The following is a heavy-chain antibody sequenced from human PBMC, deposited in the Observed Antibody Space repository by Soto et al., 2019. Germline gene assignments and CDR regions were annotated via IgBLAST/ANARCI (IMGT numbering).Heavy chain of an antibody. CDR1: GYNFTNYG. D-gene: IGHD3-10*01. V-gene: IGHV1-18*01. Sequence: QVQLVQSGAEVKKPGASVKVSCKASGYNFTNYGISWVRQAPGQGLEWMGWISADNGNTNYAQKLQGRVTMTTDTSKSTAYMELRSLRSDDTAVYYCASGKEDRGSGKNYYYYYMDVWGKGTTVTVSS. CDR3: ASGKEDRGSGKNYYYYYMDV. CDR2: ISADNGNT. J-gene: IGHJ6*03.